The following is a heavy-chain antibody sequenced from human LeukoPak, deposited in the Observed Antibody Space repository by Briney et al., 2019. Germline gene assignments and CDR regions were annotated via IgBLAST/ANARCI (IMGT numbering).Heavy chain of an antibody. J-gene: IGHJ4*02. Sequence: ASVTVSCKASGYIFRNYPMNWVRQAPGQGLEWMGWINTNAGNPTYAQGFIGRFVFSLDTSVSTAYLRISSLKAEDTAVYYCAIPRYSSGYPFDYWGQGSLVTVSS. V-gene: IGHV7-4-1*02. D-gene: IGHD6-19*01. CDR1: GYIFRNYP. CDR2: INTNAGNP. CDR3: AIPRYSSGYPFDY.